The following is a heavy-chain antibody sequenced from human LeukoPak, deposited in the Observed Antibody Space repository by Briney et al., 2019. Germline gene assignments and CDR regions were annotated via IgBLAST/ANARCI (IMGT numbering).Heavy chain of an antibody. CDR3: ARVPDYVWGSYRYEGDY. CDR1: GYTFTSYC. V-gene: IGHV1-46*01. J-gene: IGHJ4*02. CDR2: INPSGGST. Sequence: ASVKVSCKASGYTFTSYCMHWVRQAPGQGLEWMGIINPSGGSTSYAQKFQGRVTMTRDTSTSTVYMELSSLRSEDTAVYYCARVPDYVWGSYRYEGDYWGQGTLVTVSS. D-gene: IGHD3-16*02.